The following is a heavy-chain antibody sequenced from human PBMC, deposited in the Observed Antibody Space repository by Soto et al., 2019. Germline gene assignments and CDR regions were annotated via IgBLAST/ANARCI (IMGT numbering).Heavy chain of an antibody. CDR1: GGSFSGYY. CDR2: INHSGST. V-gene: IGHV4-34*01. CDR3: ARVPDY. Sequence: SETLSLTCAVYGGSFSGYYWSWIRQPPGKGLEWIGEINHSGSTNYNPSLKSRVAISVDRSKNQFSLKLSSVTAADTAIYYCARVPDYWGQGTLVTVSS. J-gene: IGHJ4*02.